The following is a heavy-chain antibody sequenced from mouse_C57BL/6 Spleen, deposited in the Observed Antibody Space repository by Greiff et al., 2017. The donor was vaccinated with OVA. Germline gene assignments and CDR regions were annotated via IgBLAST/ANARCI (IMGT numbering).Heavy chain of an antibody. CDR2: ISYAGSN. CDR3: ARERGYYAMDY. Sequence: EVQLQQSGPGLVKPSQSLSLTCSVTGYSITSGYYWNWIRQFPGNKLEWMGYISYAGSNNYNPSLKNRISITRDTSKNQFFLKLNSVTTEDTATYYCARERGYYAMDYWGQGTSVTVSS. J-gene: IGHJ4*01. V-gene: IGHV3-6*01. CDR1: GYSITSGYY.